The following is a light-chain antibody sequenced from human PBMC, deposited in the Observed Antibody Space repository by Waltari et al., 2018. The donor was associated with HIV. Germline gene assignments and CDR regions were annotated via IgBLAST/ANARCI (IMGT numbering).Light chain of an antibody. J-gene: IGLJ2*01. CDR3: ASHAGSKDV. V-gene: IGLV2-8*01. CDR1: SSDVGAYNY. CDR2: DVT. Sequence: QSALTQPPSASGSPGQSVTLPCTGTSSDVGAYNYVSWFQQHPGKAPKLMIYDVTKRPSGVPDRFSGSKSGNTASLTVSGLQAEDEADYYCASHAGSKDVFGGGTRLTVL.